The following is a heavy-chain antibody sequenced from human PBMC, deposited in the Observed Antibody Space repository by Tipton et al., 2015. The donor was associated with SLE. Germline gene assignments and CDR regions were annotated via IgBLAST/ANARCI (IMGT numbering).Heavy chain of an antibody. CDR1: GFSVRSYA. Sequence: SGFSVRSYAIHWVRQAPGKGLEWVSGISGSSTYNADSLMGRFTISRDDSKNTVALQMNSLRTEDTAVYYCATIGYCSGGSCLWYFYLWSRGPLVTVSS. CDR2: ISGSST. CDR3: ATIGYCSGGSCLWYFYL. V-gene: IGHV3-23*01. J-gene: IGHJ2*01. D-gene: IGHD2-15*01.